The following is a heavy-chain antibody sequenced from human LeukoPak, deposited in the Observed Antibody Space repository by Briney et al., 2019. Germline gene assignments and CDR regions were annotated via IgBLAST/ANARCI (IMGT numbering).Heavy chain of an antibody. J-gene: IGHJ4*02. Sequence: GRSLRLSCTASGFTFGDYPMSWVRQAPGKGHEWVGFIRSKTYGGTTEYAASVKGRFTTSRDDSKSIAYLQMNSLKNEDTAVYYCTKSRDGYNGGSVDYWGQGTLVTVSS. CDR2: IRSKTYGGTT. CDR1: GFTFGDYP. D-gene: IGHD5-24*01. V-gene: IGHV3-49*04. CDR3: TKSRDGYNGGSVDY.